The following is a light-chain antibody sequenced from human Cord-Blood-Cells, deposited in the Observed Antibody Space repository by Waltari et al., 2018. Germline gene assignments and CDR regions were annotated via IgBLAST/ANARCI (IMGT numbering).Light chain of an antibody. CDR3: SSYTSSSTLV. J-gene: IGLJ3*02. V-gene: IGLV2-14*03. CDR2: DVS. Sequence: QSALTQPASVSGSPGQSITISCPGTSSAVGGYNYVSWYQQHQGKAPKLMIYDVSNRPSGVSNRFSGSKSGNTASLTISGLQAEDEADYYVSSYTSSSTLVFGGGTKLTVL. CDR1: SSAVGGYNY.